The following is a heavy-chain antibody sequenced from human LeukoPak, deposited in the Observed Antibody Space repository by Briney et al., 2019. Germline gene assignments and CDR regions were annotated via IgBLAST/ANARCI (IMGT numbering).Heavy chain of an antibody. J-gene: IGHJ4*02. CDR1: GYTFTAYY. Sequence: ASVNVSCKASGYTFTAYYVHWVREAPGQGLGWMGWINPVSGVTDYAHSFQGRVTMTRDTSISTAYVELSRLRYDDTAIYYCARDPGIAAVGIFDSWGQGTLVTVSS. CDR2: INPVSGVT. CDR3: ARDPGIAAVGIFDS. D-gene: IGHD6-13*01. V-gene: IGHV1-2*02.